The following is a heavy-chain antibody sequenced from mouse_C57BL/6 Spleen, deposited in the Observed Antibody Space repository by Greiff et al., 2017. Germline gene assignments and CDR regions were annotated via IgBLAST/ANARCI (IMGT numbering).Heavy chain of an antibody. Sequence: EVMLVESGGGLVQPGGSMKLSCVASGFTFSNYWMNWVRQSPEKGLEWVAQIRLKSDNYATHYAESVKGRFTISRDDTKSSVYLQMNNLRDEDTGIYYCTGENYYGSSPDAMDYWGQGTSVTVSS. CDR2: IRLKSDNYAT. J-gene: IGHJ4*01. CDR3: TGENYYGSSPDAMDY. CDR1: GFTFSNYW. D-gene: IGHD1-1*01. V-gene: IGHV6-3*01.